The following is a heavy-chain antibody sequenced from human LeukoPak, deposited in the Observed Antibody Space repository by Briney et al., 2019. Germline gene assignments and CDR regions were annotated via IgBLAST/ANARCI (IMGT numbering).Heavy chain of an antibody. V-gene: IGHV3-23*01. J-gene: IGHJ4*02. Sequence: GGSLRLSCAASGFTFSSYAMSWVRQAPGKGLGWVSAISGSGGSTYYADSVKGRFTISRDNSKNTLYLQMNSLRAEDTAVYYCAKAGYCTNGVCYRWYYFDYWGQGTLVTVSS. CDR2: ISGSGGST. D-gene: IGHD2-8*01. CDR1: GFTFSSYA. CDR3: AKAGYCTNGVCYRWYYFDY.